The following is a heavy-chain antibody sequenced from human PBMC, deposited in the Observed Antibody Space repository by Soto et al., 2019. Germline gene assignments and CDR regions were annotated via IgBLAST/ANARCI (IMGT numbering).Heavy chain of an antibody. D-gene: IGHD6-19*01. Sequence: EVQLVESGGGLVKPGGSLRLSCAASGFTFSRYSMNWVRQAPGKGLEWVSSISSSSSYIYYADSVKGRFTISRDNAKNSLYLQMNSLRAEDTAVYYCAREAGIAVAGTFYFDYWGQGTLVTVSS. J-gene: IGHJ4*02. V-gene: IGHV3-21*01. CDR2: ISSSSSYI. CDR1: GFTFSRYS. CDR3: AREAGIAVAGTFYFDY.